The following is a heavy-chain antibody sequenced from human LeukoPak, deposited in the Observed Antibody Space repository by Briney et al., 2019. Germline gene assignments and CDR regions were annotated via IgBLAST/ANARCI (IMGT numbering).Heavy chain of an antibody. CDR2: ISSSYI. CDR3: ARAPAAFDY. Sequence: NPGGSLRLSCAASGFTFSSYSMNWVRQAPGKGLEWVSSISSSYIYYADSVKGRFTISRDNAKNSLYLQMNSLRAEDTAVYYCARAPAAFDYWGQGTLVTVSS. J-gene: IGHJ4*02. CDR1: GFTFSSYS. D-gene: IGHD2-2*01. V-gene: IGHV3-21*01.